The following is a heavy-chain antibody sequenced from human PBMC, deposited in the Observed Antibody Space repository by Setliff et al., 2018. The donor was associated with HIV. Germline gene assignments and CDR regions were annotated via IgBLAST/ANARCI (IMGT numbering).Heavy chain of an antibody. CDR1: GGSFNEYY. Sequence: PSETLSLPCAVYGGSFNEYYWNWIRQIPGKGLEWIGEINHSGNTNYNESLKRRLRISVDTSKNQFSVSLNSVTASDTAVYYCARAYRDNVGGSWRQISSWFDSWGQGNLVTVSS. D-gene: IGHD3-16*01. CDR3: ARAYRDNVGGSWRQISSWFDS. V-gene: IGHV4-34*01. J-gene: IGHJ5*01. CDR2: INHSGNT.